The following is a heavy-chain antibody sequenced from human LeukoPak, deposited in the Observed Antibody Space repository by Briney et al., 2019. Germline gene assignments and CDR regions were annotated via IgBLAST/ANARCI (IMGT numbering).Heavy chain of an antibody. CDR1: GFTFSSYG. J-gene: IGHJ5*02. D-gene: IGHD2-2*01. V-gene: IGHV3-33*01. Sequence: PGRSLRLSCAASGFTFSSYGMHWVRQAPGKGLEWVAVIWYDGSNKYYADSVKGRFTISRDNSKNTLYLQMNSLRAEDTVVYYCARDDCSSISCYHNWFDPWGQGTLVIVSS. CDR2: IWYDGSNK. CDR3: ARDDCSSISCYHNWFDP.